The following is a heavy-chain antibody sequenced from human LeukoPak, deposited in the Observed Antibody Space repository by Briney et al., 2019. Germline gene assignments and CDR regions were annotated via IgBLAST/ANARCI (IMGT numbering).Heavy chain of an antibody. CDR3: ARVLRGGNLDMLFDN. Sequence: PGGSLRLSCAASGFTFSSYGMSWVRQGPGKGLEWVSVITGSGGSTYYADSVKGRFTISRDNSKNTLYLQMNSLRTEDTAVYYCARVLRGGNLDMLFDNWGQGTLVTVSP. CDR2: ITGSGGST. CDR1: GFTFSSYG. V-gene: IGHV3-23*01. J-gene: IGHJ4*02. D-gene: IGHD1-26*01.